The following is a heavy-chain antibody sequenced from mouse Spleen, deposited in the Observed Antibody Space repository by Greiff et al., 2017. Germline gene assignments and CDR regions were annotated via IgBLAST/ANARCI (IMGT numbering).Heavy chain of an antibody. J-gene: IGHJ2*01. D-gene: IGHD4-1*01. CDR2: IYPGDGDT. CDR3: ARRNWDVGFDY. Sequence: VKLQESGPELVKPGASVKISCKASGYAFSSSWMNWVKQRPGKGLEWIGRIYPGDGDTNYNGKFKGKATLTADKSSSTAYMQLSSLTSEDSAVYFCARRNWDVGFDYWGQGTTLTVSS. CDR1: GYAFSSSW. V-gene: IGHV1-82*01.